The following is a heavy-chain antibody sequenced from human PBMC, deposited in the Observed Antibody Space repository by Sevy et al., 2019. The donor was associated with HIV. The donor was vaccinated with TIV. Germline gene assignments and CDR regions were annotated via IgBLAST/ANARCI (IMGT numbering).Heavy chain of an antibody. D-gene: IGHD2-15*01. CDR2: MNPNSGNT. CDR3: ARGGGDCSGGSCRHDY. J-gene: IGHJ4*02. V-gene: IGHV1-8*01. Sequence: ASVKVSCKASGYTFTSYDINWVRQATGQGLEWMGWMNPNSGNTGYAQKFQGRVTITRNTSISTAYMELSSLRSEDTAVYYCARGGGDCSGGSCRHDYWGQGTLVTVSS. CDR1: GYTFTSYD.